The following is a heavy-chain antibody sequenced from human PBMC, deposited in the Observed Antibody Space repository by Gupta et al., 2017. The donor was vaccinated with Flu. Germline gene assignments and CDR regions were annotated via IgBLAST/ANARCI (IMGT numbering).Heavy chain of an antibody. V-gene: IGHV7-4-1*02. Sequence: GQGLEWMGGINTNTGQPTYAQAFTGRFVFSVDTSVSTAYLQISGLKAEDTAVYYCARDWGHCSSTSCNREFDYWGQGALVTVSS. CDR3: ARDWGHCSSTSCNREFDY. CDR2: INTNTGQP. D-gene: IGHD2-2*02. J-gene: IGHJ4*02.